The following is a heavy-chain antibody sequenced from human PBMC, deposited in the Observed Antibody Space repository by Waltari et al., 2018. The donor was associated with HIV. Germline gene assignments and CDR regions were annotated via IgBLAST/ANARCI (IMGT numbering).Heavy chain of an antibody. D-gene: IGHD1-26*01. CDR3: ARHALRVGAAYWNFDL. CDR2: NYYTGRA. V-gene: IGHV4-39*01. J-gene: IGHJ2*01. CDR1: GGSVSSSSYF. Sequence: QLQLQESGPGLVKPSETLSLTCTVSGGSVSSSSYFWGWIRQPPGKGLAWVGRNYYTGRAYYNPSLKSRVTISVDTSKNQFSLKVTSVTAADTAVYYCARHALRVGAAYWNFDLWGRGTLVTVSS.